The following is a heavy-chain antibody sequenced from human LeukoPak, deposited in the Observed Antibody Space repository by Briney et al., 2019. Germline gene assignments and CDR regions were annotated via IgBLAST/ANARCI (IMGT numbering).Heavy chain of an antibody. J-gene: IGHJ4*02. D-gene: IGHD3-16*02. CDR3: ARADTVIHFDY. Sequence: GGSLRLSCAASGFTFSSYEMNWVRQAPGKGLEWVSYISSSGSTIYYADSVKGRFTISRDNAKNSLYLQMNSLRAEDTAVYYCARADTVIHFDYWVQGTLVTVSS. CDR2: ISSSGSTI. CDR1: GFTFSSYE. V-gene: IGHV3-48*03.